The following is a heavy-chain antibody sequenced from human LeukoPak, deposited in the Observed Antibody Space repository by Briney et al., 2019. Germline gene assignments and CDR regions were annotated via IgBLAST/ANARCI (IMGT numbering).Heavy chain of an antibody. CDR2: INSDGTST. CDR1: GFTFSSYW. D-gene: IGHD5-18*01. J-gene: IGHJ4*02. Sequence: GGSLRLSCAAPGFTFSSYWMNWVRQAPGKGLEWVSRINSDGTSTSYADSVKGRFTISRDNAKNTLYLQMNSLRAEDTAVYYCAGGYGFDYWGQGTLVTVSS. CDR3: AGGYGFDY. V-gene: IGHV3-74*01.